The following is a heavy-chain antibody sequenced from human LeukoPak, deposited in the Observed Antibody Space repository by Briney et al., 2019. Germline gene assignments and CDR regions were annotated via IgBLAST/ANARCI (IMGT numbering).Heavy chain of an antibody. CDR1: GYSFTSYW. J-gene: IGHJ4*02. CDR3: ARPLGEGPLVGKYFDY. D-gene: IGHD3-10*01. CDR2: IYPGDSDT. Sequence: GESLKISCKGSGYSFTSYWIGWVRQVPGKGLEWMGIIYPGDSDTRYSPSFQGQVTISADKSISTAYLQWSSLKASDTAMYCCARPLGEGPLVGKYFDYWGQGTLVTVSS. V-gene: IGHV5-51*01.